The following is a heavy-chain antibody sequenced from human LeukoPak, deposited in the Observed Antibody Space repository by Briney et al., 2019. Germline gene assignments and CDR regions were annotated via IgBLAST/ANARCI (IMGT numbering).Heavy chain of an antibody. D-gene: IGHD2-2*01. CDR2: IYYSGST. V-gene: IGHV4-39*07. CDR3: ARGARYCSSTSCRFDP. Sequence: SETLSLTCTVSGGSISSSSYYWGWIRQPPGKGLEWIGSIYYSGSTYYNPSLKSRVTISVDTSKNQFSLKLSSVTAADTAVYYCARGARYCSSTSCRFDPWGQGTLVTVSS. J-gene: IGHJ5*02. CDR1: GGSISSSSYY.